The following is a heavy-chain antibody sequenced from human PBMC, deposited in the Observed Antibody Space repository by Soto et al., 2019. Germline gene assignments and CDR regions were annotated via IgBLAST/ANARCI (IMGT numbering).Heavy chain of an antibody. J-gene: IGHJ6*02. V-gene: IGHV4-39*01. D-gene: IGHD3-3*01. CDR2: IYYSGST. CDR1: GGSISSSSYY. CDR3: ARHNGYYDFWSGYYIGYGMDV. Sequence: SETLSLTCTVSGGSISSSSYYWGWIRRPPGKGLEWIGSIYYSGSTYYNPSLKSRVTISVDTSKNQFSLKLSSVTAADTAVYYCARHNGYYDFWSGYYIGYGMDVWGQGTTVTVSS.